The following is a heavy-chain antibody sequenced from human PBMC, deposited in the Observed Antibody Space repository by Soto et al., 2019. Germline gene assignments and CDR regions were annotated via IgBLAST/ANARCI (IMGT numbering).Heavy chain of an antibody. J-gene: IGHJ6*02. Sequence: QVQLVQSGAEVKKPGASVKVSCKASGYSFTSYGIIWVRQAPGQGLEWMGWISAFNGHTSYAQKLQGRVNMTTDTSTTTAYMEVTSLRYDDTAVYYCARLPALDSYGMHGCGQGNTVTVSS. CDR3: ARLPALDSYGMHG. CDR1: GYSFTSYG. CDR2: ISAFNGHT. V-gene: IGHV1-18*01. D-gene: IGHD1-26*01.